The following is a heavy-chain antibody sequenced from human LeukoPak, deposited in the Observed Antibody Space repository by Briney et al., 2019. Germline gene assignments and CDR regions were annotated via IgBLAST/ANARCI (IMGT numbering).Heavy chain of an antibody. V-gene: IGHV3-7*01. J-gene: IGHJ4*02. D-gene: IGHD3-10*01. CDR3: ARHVTSHFGELMSFDY. CDR2: IKQDGSEK. Sequence: GGSLRLSCAASGFTFSSYWMSWVRQAPGKGLEWVANIKQDGSEKYYVDSVKGRFTISRDNAKNSLYLQMNSLRAEDTAVYYCARHVTSHFGELMSFDYWGQGTLVTVSS. CDR1: GFTFSSYW.